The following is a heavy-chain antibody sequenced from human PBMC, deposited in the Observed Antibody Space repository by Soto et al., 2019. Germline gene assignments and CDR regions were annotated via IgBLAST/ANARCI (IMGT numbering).Heavy chain of an antibody. CDR1: GGSISSGDYY. V-gene: IGHV4-30-4*01. Sequence: SETLSLTCTVSGGSISSGDYYWSWIRQPPGKGLEWIGYIYYSGSTYYNPSLKSRVTISVDTSKNQFSLKLSSVTAADTAVYYCARGVGYCSSTSCPMGFDPWGQGTLVT. CDR2: IYYSGST. J-gene: IGHJ5*02. D-gene: IGHD2-2*03. CDR3: ARGVGYCSSTSCPMGFDP.